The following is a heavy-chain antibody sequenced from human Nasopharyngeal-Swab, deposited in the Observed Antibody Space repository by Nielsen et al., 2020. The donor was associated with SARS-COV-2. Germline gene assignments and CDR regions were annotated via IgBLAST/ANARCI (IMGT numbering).Heavy chain of an antibody. CDR1: GYTFISHD. CDR3: ARGGSSLGANLEDP. D-gene: IGHD3-10*01. CDR2: MSPNSGNT. J-gene: IGHJ5*02. V-gene: IGHV1-8*01. Sequence: ASVKVSCKASGYTFISHDINWVRQSTGQGLEWMGWMSPNSGNTGYAQKFQGRVTMTRNTSTSTAYLELSSLRSEDTAVYYCARGGSSLGANLEDPWDQGTLVIVSS.